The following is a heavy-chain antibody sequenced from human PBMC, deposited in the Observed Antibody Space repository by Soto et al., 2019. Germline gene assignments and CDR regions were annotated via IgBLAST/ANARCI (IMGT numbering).Heavy chain of an antibody. D-gene: IGHD3-9*01. CDR2: IFSNDEQ. CDR1: GFSLSNARMG. J-gene: IGHJ4*02. V-gene: IGHV2-26*01. Sequence: QVTLKESGPVLVKPTETLTLTCTVSGFSLSNARMGVSWIRQPPGKALEWLEHIFSNDEQSYSTSLKSRFTISKGISKRQVVLTMTNLAPVDTGTYYCARLNDMLTGFDCWGQGTLVTVSS. CDR3: ARLNDMLTGFDC.